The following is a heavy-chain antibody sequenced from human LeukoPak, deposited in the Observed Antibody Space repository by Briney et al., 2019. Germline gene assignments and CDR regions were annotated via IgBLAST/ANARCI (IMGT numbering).Heavy chain of an antibody. D-gene: IGHD3-10*01. CDR1: GFTFSDYY. CDR2: IYYSGST. Sequence: GSLRLSCAASGFTFSDYYMSWIRQPPGKGLEWIGSIYYSGSTYYNPSLKSRVTISVDTSKNQFSLKLSSVTAADTAVYYCARGVYYGSGIRYYYMDVWGKGTTVTVSS. J-gene: IGHJ6*03. V-gene: IGHV4-38-2*01. CDR3: ARGVYYGSGIRYYYMDV.